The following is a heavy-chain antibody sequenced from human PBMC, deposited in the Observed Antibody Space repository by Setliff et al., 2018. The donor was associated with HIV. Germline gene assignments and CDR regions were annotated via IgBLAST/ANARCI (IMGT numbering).Heavy chain of an antibody. CDR1: GGSISSSSHY. Sequence: SETLSLTCTVSGGSISSSSHYWGWIRQPPGKGLEWIGSMSYSGNTYNNPSLKSRVTISVDTSKNQFSLELSSVTAADTAVYYCARENGRTNYYYYYGMDVWGQGTTVTVSS. CDR3: ARENGRTNYYYYYGMDV. J-gene: IGHJ6*02. CDR2: MSYSGNT. V-gene: IGHV4-39*07.